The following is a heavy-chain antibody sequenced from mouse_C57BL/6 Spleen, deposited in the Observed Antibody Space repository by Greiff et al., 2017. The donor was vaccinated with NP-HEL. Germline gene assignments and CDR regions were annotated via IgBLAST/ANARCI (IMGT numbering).Heavy chain of an antibody. V-gene: IGHV1-81*01. CDR1: GYTFTSYG. CDR3: ARGYDYDVHYAMDY. CDR2: IYPRSGNT. J-gene: IGHJ4*01. Sequence: VQLKESGAELARPGASVKLSCKASGYTFTSYGISWVKQRTGQGLEWIGEIYPRSGNTYYNEKFKGKATLTADKSSSTAYMELRSLTSEDSAVYFCARGYDYDVHYAMDYWGQGTSVTVSS. D-gene: IGHD2-4*01.